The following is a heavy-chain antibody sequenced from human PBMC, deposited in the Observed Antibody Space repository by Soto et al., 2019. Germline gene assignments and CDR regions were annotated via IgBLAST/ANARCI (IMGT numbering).Heavy chain of an antibody. CDR1: GFTFSSYA. V-gene: IGHV3-23*01. CDR2: ISGSGDST. J-gene: IGHJ6*02. Sequence: EVQLLESGGGLVQPGGSLRLSCAASGFTFSSYAMSWVRQAPGKGLEWVSGISGSGDSTYYADSVRGRFTNSRDNSKNTLYLQMNSLRAEDTAVYYCAKDRDGAAAGPTKFYGMDVWGQGTTVTVSS. D-gene: IGHD6-13*01. CDR3: AKDRDGAAAGPTKFYGMDV.